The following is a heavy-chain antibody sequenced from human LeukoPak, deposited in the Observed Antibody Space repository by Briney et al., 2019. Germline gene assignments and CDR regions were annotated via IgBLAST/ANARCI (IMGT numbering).Heavy chain of an antibody. D-gene: IGHD3-3*01. CDR1: GFTFSNAW. CDR3: TTDLTVLRFLEWLFPPAFDI. V-gene: IGHV3-15*01. CDR2: ITRKTDVGTT. J-gene: IGHJ3*02. Sequence: PGGALILSCAASGFTFSNAWMSRVRQAPGKGLEWVRRITRKTDVGTTDYAAPVKCRFTIPRDNSKNTLYLQMNSLKTEDTAVYYCTTDLTVLRFLEWLFPPAFDIWGQGTMVTVSS.